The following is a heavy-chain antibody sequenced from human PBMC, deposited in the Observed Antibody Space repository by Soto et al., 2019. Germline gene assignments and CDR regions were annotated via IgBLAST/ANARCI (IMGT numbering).Heavy chain of an antibody. CDR1: GDSISNSNHY. J-gene: IGHJ4*02. D-gene: IGHD2-2*01. CDR3: ARRSHVTVPPS. V-gene: IGHV4-39*01. Sequence: PSETLSLTCSVSGDSISNSNHYCVWIRQPPGKGLEWVGSIYYGGTTYYNPSLTGRVTVSMDASKNQFSLKLSSVTAADTAVYFCARRSHVTVPPSWGQGALVTVSS. CDR2: IYYGGTT.